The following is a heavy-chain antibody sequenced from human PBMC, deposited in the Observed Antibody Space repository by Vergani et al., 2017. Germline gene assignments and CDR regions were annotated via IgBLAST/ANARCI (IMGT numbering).Heavy chain of an antibody. J-gene: IGHJ3*02. D-gene: IGHD3-9*01. CDR3: ARYYDILTGYYDAFDI. CDR2: IYYSGST. CDR1: GGSVSSGSYY. V-gene: IGHV4-61*01. Sequence: QVQLQESGPGLVKPPETLSLTCTVSGGSVSSGSYYWSWIRQPPGKGLEWIGYIYYSGSTNYNPSLKSRVTISVDTSKNQFSLKLSSVTAADTAVYYCARYYDILTGYYDAFDIWGQGTMVTVSS.